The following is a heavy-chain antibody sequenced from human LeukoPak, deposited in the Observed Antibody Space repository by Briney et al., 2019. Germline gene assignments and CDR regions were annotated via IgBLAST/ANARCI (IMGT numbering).Heavy chain of an antibody. CDR3: AREDQWLVKGSAFDI. CDR1: GFTLSSYS. CDR2: ICSSSSYI. V-gene: IGHV3-21*01. D-gene: IGHD6-19*01. J-gene: IGHJ3*02. Sequence: GGSLRLSCAASGFTLSSYSMNWLRQAPGKGLEWVSSICSSSSYIYYADSVKGRFTISRDNAKNSLYLQMNSLRAEDTAVYYCAREDQWLVKGSAFDIWGQGTMVTVSS.